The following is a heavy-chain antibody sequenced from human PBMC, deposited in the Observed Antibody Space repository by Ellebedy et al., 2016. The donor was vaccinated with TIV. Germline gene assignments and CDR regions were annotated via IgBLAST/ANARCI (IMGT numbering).Heavy chain of an antibody. J-gene: IGHJ4*02. CDR2: IYESGTT. CDR3: ARVGSGAAATQFNF. CDR1: GDSVSSEDYY. D-gene: IGHD6-13*01. V-gene: IGHV4-61*08. Sequence: SETLSLTCTVSGDSVSSEDYYWSWIRQFPGRGLEWLGYIYESGTTDYNPSLKSRVTMSIDASNNQFSLRLSSVTAADTAVYYCARVGSGAAATQFNFWGQGTLVTVSS.